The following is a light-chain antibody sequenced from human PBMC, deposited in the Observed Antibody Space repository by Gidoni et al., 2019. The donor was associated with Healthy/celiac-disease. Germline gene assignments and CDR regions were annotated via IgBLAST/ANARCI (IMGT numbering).Light chain of an antibody. V-gene: IGKV3-15*01. CDR2: GAS. CDR3: QQYNNWPPYT. J-gene: IGKJ2*01. CDR1: QSVSSN. Sequence: EIVMTPSPATLSVSPGERATLSCRASQSVSSNLAWYQQKPGQAPRLLIYGASTRATGIPARFSGSGSVTEFTLTISSLQSEDFAVYYCQQYNNWPPYTFGQXTKLEIK.